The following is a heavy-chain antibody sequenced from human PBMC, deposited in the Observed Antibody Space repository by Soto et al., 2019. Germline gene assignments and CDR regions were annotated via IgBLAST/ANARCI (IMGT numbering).Heavy chain of an antibody. CDR3: AKGVYSGYDSPFDY. J-gene: IGHJ4*02. D-gene: IGHD5-12*01. CDR2: ISGSGGST. V-gene: IGHV3-23*01. CDR1: GFTFSSYA. Sequence: GGSLRLSCAASGFTFSSYAMSWVRQAPGKGLEWVSDISGSGGSTYYADSVKGRFTISRDNSKNTLYLQMNSLRAEDTAVYYCAKGVYSGYDSPFDYWGQGTLVTVSS.